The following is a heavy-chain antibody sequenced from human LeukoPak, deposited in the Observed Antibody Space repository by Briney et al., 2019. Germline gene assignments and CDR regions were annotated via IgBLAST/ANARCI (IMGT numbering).Heavy chain of an antibody. Sequence: GASVKVSCKASGYTFTGYYMHWVRQAPGQGLEWMGWINPNSGGTNYAQKFQGRVTMTRDTSISTAYMELSRLRSDDTAVYYCARDLLSGGNRAYYYYMDVWGKGTTVTVSS. CDR3: ARDLLSGGNRAYYYYMDV. V-gene: IGHV1-2*02. J-gene: IGHJ6*03. CDR2: INPNSGGT. CDR1: GYTFTGYY. D-gene: IGHD5-12*01.